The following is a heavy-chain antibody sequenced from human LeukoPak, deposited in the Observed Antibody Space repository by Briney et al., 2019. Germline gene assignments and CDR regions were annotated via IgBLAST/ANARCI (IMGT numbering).Heavy chain of an antibody. CDR3: TTDTEWLAYYYYGMDV. V-gene: IGHV3-15*07. D-gene: IGHD3-3*01. Sequence: GGSLRLSCAASGFTFSNAWMNWVRQAPGKGLEWVGRIKSKTDGGTTDYAAPVKGRFTISRDDSKNTLYLQMNSLKTEDTAVYYCTTDTEWLAYYYYGMDVWGQGTTVTVSS. CDR2: IKSKTDGGTT. J-gene: IGHJ6*02. CDR1: GFTFSNAW.